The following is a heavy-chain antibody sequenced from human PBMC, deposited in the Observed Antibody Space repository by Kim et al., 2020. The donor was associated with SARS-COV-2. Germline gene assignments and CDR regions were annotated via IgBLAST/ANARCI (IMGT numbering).Heavy chain of an antibody. Sequence: SETLSLTCTVSGGSISSYYWSWIRQPPGKGLEWIGYIYYSGSTNYNPSLKSRVTISVDTSKNQFSLKLSSVTAADTAVYYFARDRGWLQSTYYYYGLDV. D-gene: IGHD5-12*01. CDR2: IYYSGST. CDR3: ARDRGWLQSTYYYYGLDV. J-gene: IGHJ6*01. CDR1: GGSISSYY. V-gene: IGHV4-59*13.